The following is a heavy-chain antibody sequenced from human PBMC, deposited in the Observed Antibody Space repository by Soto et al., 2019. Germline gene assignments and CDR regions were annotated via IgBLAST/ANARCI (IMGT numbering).Heavy chain of an antibody. J-gene: IGHJ4*02. CDR1: GFTADDYA. CDR2: ISSNSDTI. D-gene: IGHD4-17*01. V-gene: IGHV3-9*02. CDR3: AKDIKWGGMTTIHYFDS. Sequence: EVQLVESGGGLVQPGRSLRLSCVASGFTADDYAMHWVRQAPGKGLEWVSGISSNSDTIDYADSVKRRFTISRDNGKNCLFLQMNSLRPEDTALYYCAKDIKWGGMTTIHYFDSWGQGTLVTVSS.